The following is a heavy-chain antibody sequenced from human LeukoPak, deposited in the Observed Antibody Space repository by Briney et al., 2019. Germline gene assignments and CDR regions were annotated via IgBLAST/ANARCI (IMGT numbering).Heavy chain of an antibody. Sequence: SETLSLTCAVYGGSFSGYYWSWIRQPPGKGLEWIGEINHSGSTNYNPSLKSRVTISVDTSKNQFSLKLSSVTAADTAVYYCARPVSGSYYPKYYYMDVWGKGTTVTVSS. CDR2: INHSGST. D-gene: IGHD1-26*01. J-gene: IGHJ6*03. CDR3: ARPVSGSYYPKYYYMDV. CDR1: GGSFSGYY. V-gene: IGHV4-34*01.